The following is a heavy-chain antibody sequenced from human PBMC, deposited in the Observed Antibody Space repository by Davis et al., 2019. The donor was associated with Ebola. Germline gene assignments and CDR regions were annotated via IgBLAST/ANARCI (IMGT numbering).Heavy chain of an antibody. V-gene: IGHV4-59*01. CDR3: ARGLVVVAATYFDY. CDR1: AGSIRSYY. J-gene: IGHJ4*02. Sequence: MPSETLSLTCTVSAGSIRSYYWSWIRQPPGKGLEWIGYLYYSWNTNYNPSLKSRVTISVDTSKNQFSLKLSSVTAADTAVYYCARGLVVVAATYFDYWGQGTLVTVSS. D-gene: IGHD2-15*01. CDR2: LYYSWNT.